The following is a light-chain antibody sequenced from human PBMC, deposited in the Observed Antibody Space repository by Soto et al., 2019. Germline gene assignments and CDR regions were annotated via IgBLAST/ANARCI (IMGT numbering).Light chain of an antibody. CDR1: SSDVGGYNY. V-gene: IGLV2-8*01. J-gene: IGLJ1*01. CDR3: SSYAGTHIV. Sequence: QSALTQPPSASGSPGQSVAISCTGTSSDVGGYNYVSWYQQHPGNAPKLMIYDVSKRPSGVPDRFSGSKSCNTASLTVSGLQAEDEADYYCSSYAGTHIVFGTGTKVTVL. CDR2: DVS.